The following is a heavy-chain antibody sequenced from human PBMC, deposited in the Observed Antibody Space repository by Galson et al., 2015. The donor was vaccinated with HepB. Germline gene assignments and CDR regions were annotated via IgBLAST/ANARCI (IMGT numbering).Heavy chain of an antibody. CDR3: ARLNYGDYGSVGFDY. D-gene: IGHD4-17*01. CDR1: GFTFSSYW. V-gene: IGHV3-7*03. J-gene: IGHJ4*02. CDR2: IKQDGSEI. Sequence: SLRLSCAASGFTFSSYWMSWVRQAPGKGLEWVANIKQDGSEIYYVDSVKGRFTITRDNAKNSLYLQMNSLRAEDTAVYYCARLNYGDYGSVGFDYWGQGTLVTVSS.